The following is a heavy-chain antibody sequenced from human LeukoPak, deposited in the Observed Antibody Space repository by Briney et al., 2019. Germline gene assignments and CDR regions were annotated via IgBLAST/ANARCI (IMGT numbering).Heavy chain of an antibody. Sequence: SETLSLTCTVSGGSISSSGYYWSWIRQPPGKGLEWIGEINHSGSTNYNPSLKSRVTISVDTSKNQFSLKLSSVTAADTAVYYCARGPRYRASWFDPWGQGTLVTVSS. CDR3: ARGPRYRASWFDP. D-gene: IGHD1-26*01. J-gene: IGHJ5*02. CDR1: GGSISSSGYY. V-gene: IGHV4-39*07. CDR2: INHSGST.